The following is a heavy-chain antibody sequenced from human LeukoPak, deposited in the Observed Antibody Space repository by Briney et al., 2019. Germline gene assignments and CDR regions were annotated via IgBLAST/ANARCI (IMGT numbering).Heavy chain of an antibody. V-gene: IGHV3-30*02. CDR2: IRYDGSNK. Sequence: GGSLRLSCAASGFTFSSYGMHWVRQAPGKGLEWVAFIRYDGSNKYYADSVKGRFTISRDNSKNTLYLQMNSLRAEDTAVYYCAKDRGYSYGDFGYWGQGTLVTVSS. J-gene: IGHJ4*02. CDR1: GFTFSSYG. CDR3: AKDRGYSYGDFGY. D-gene: IGHD5-18*01.